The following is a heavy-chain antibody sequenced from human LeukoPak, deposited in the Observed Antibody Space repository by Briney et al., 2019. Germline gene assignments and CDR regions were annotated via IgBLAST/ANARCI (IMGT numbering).Heavy chain of an antibody. V-gene: IGHV1-24*01. Sequence: ASVKVSCKVSGYTLTELSMHWVRQAPGKGLEWMGGFDPEDGETIYAQKFQGRVTMAEDTSTNTAYMELSSLRSEDTAVYYCATLYYGNSGYYFDYWGQGTLVTVSS. CDR2: FDPEDGET. D-gene: IGHD3-22*01. J-gene: IGHJ4*02. CDR3: ATLYYGNSGYYFDY. CDR1: GYTLTELS.